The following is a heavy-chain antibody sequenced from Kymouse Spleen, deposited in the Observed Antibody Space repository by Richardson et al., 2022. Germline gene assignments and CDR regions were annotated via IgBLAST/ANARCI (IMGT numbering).Heavy chain of an antibody. CDR3: ARDCSSTSCYANYYYYGMDV. D-gene: IGHD2-2*02. Sequence: QVQLQESGPGLVKPSGTLSLTCAVSGGSISSSNWWSWVRQPPGKGLEWIGEIYHSGSTNYNPSLKSRVTISVDKSKNQFSLKLSSVTAADTAVYYCARDCSSTSCYANYYYYGMDVWGQGTTVTVSS. V-gene: IGHV4-4*02. J-gene: IGHJ6*02. CDR2: IYHSGST. CDR1: GGSISSSNW.